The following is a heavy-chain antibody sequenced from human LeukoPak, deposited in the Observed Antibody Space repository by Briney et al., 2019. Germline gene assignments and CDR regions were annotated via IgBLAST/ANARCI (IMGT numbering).Heavy chain of an antibody. J-gene: IGHJ6*02. V-gene: IGHV1-2*02. CDR3: ARVFQRTTSGMDV. Sequence: EASVTVSCTASGYTFTGYYMHWVRQAPGQGLEWMGWINPNSGGTNYAQKFQGRVTMTRDTSISTAYMELSRLRSDDTAVYYCARVFQRTTSGMDVWGQGTTVTVSS. CDR1: GYTFTGYY. CDR2: INPNSGGT. D-gene: IGHD1-7*01.